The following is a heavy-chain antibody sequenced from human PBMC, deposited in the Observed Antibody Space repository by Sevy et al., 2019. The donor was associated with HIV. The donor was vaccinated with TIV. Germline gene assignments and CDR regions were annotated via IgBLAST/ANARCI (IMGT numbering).Heavy chain of an antibody. V-gene: IGHV3-7*01. J-gene: IGHJ4*02. CDR2: IIQDGSDK. CDR3: ARDLFSGSYYENY. CDR1: GFTLSNYW. Sequence: GGSLRLSCAASGFTLSNYWMSWVRQAPGKGLEWVANIIQDGSDKYYVDSVKGRFTISRDNAKNSLYLQMNSLRVGDTAVYYCARDLFSGSYYENYWGQGTLVTVSS. D-gene: IGHD1-26*01.